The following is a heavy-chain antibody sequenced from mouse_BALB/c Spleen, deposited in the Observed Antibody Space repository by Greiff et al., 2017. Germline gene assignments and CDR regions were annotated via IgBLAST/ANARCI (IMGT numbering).Heavy chain of an antibody. CDR2: IYPGNVNT. CDR1: GYTFTSYY. V-gene: IGHV1S56*01. D-gene: IGHD1-2*01. CDR3: ARRGTARDWYFDV. Sequence: VQLQQSGPELVKPGASVRISCKASGYTFTSYYIHWVKQRPGQGLEWIGWIYPGNVNTKYNEKFKGKATLTADKSSSTAYMQLSSLTSEDSAVYFCARRGTARDWYFDVWGAGTTVTVSS. J-gene: IGHJ1*01.